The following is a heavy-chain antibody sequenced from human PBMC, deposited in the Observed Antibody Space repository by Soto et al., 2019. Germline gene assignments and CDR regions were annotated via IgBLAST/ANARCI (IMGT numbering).Heavy chain of an antibody. CDR2: ISHSGSP. V-gene: IGHV4-30-4*01. CDR1: GGSISSGDYY. J-gene: IGHJ4*01. Sequence: PSETLSLTCTVSGGSISSGDYYWSWIRQPPGKGLEWIGYISHSGSPDYNPSLKSRLTISVDTSKNQFSLKLSSVTVADTAVYYGARDCPGYEIGGIDYWGQGILVTVSS. CDR3: ARDCPGYEIGGIDY. D-gene: IGHD3-10*02.